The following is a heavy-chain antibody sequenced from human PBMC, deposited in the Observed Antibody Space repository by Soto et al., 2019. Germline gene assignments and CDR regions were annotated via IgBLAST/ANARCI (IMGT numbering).Heavy chain of an antibody. D-gene: IGHD3-10*01. CDR2: FDPEDGET. Sequence: QVQLVQSGAEVKKPGASVKVSCKVSVYTLTELSMHWVRQAPGKGLEWMGGFDPEDGETIYAQKFQGRVTMTEDTSTDTAYMELSSLRSEDPAVYYCATVANGSGSYFRPPWYFDYWGQGTLVTVSS. CDR3: ATVANGSGSYFRPPWYFDY. CDR1: VYTLTELS. J-gene: IGHJ4*02. V-gene: IGHV1-24*01.